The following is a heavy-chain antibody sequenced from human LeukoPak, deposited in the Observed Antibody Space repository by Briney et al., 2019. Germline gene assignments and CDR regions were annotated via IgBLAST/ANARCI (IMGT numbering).Heavy chain of an antibody. J-gene: IGHJ4*02. V-gene: IGHV3-30*18. D-gene: IGHD3-10*01. Sequence: GGSLRLSCAASGFTFSSYGMHWVRQAPGKGLEWVAVISYDGSNKYYADSVKGRFTNSRDNSKNTLYLQMNSLRAEDTAVYYCAKDGVLWFGETYYFDYWGQGTLVTVSS. CDR2: ISYDGSNK. CDR3: AKDGVLWFGETYYFDY. CDR1: GFTFSSYG.